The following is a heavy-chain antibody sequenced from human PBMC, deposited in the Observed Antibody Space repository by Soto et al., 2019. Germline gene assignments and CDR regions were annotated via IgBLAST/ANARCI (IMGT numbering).Heavy chain of an antibody. CDR1: GITFSSHA. J-gene: IGHJ4*02. CDR3: AKHSASGGGFDY. Sequence: EVHLLESGGGLVQPGGSLRLSCAASGITFSSHAMTWVRQSPGRGLEWVSLISSGSSTYYADSVKGRFSISRDNSKSTLFLQMNSLRAEDTAIYYCAKHSASGGGFDYWGKGTLVTVSS. V-gene: IGHV3-23*01. D-gene: IGHD3-10*01. CDR2: LISSGSST.